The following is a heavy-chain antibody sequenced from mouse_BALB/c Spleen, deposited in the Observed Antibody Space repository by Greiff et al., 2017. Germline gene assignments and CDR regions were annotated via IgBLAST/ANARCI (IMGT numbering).Heavy chain of an antibody. D-gene: IGHD2-1*01. J-gene: IGHJ4*01. CDR3: ASGGNYLYYAMDY. V-gene: IGHV14-3*02. CDR1: GFNIKDTY. CDR2: IDPANGNT. Sequence: EVMLVESGAELVKPGASVKLSCTASGFNIKDTYMHWVKQRPEQGLEWIGRIDPANGNTKYDPKFQGKATITADTSSNTAYLQLSSLTSEDTAVYYCASGGNYLYYAMDYWGQGTSVTVSS.